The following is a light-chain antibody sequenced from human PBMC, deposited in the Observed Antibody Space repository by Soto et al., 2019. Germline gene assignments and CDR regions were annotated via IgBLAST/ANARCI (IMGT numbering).Light chain of an antibody. CDR2: DVN. Sequence: QSVLSQPASVSGSPGQSITISCTGTSSDIGTYGLVSWYQQHPGEAXXXXXYDVNKWXSXVXXXXXXSXXXXXXXXXXSGLQAEDEAHYYCSSFAGRTFPVIFGGGTKLTVL. CDR3: SSFAGRTFPVI. CDR1: SSDIGTYGL. V-gene: IGLV2-23*02. J-gene: IGLJ2*01.